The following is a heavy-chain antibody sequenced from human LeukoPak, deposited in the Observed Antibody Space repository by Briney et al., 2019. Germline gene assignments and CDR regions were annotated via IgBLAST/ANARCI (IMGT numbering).Heavy chain of an antibody. CDR3: ARDGRFLEWLLYGYYFAY. CDR2: INPNSGGT. Sequence: ASVKVSCKASGYTFTGYYMHWVRQAPGQGLEWMGWINPNSGGTNYAQKFQGRVTMTRDTSISTAYMELSRLRSDDTAVYYCARDGRFLEWLLYGYYFAYWGQGTLVTVSS. CDR1: GYTFTGYY. J-gene: IGHJ4*02. V-gene: IGHV1-2*02. D-gene: IGHD3-3*01.